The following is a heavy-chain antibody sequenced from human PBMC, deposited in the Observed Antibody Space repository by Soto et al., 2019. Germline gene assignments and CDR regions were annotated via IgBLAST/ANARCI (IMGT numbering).Heavy chain of an antibody. CDR2: IYYSGST. Sequence: QVQLQESGPGLVKPSETLSLTCTVSGGSISSYYWSWIRQPPGKGLEWIGYIYYSGSTNYNPSLKSRVTIAVDTSKNQFSLKLSSVTAADTAVYYCARSKRTFGGVIVDFDYWGQGTLVTVSS. CDR3: ARSKRTFGGVIVDFDY. CDR1: GGSISSYY. D-gene: IGHD3-16*02. V-gene: IGHV4-59*08. J-gene: IGHJ4*02.